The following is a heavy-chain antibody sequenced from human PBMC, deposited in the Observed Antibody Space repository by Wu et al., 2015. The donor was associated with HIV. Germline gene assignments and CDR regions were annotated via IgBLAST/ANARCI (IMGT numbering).Heavy chain of an antibody. D-gene: IGHD3-22*01. J-gene: IGHJ3*02. CDR2: ISAYNGNT. V-gene: IGHV1-18*01. CDR3: ARDTHYYDSSGVNDAFNI. Sequence: QVQLVQSGGEVKKPGASVKVSCKASGYTFITYGITWVRQAPGQGLEWMGWISAYNGNTNYAQKLQGRVTMTTDTSTSTVYMELRSLRSDDTAVYYCARDTHYYDSSGVNDAFNIWGQGTMVTVSS. CDR1: GYTFITYG.